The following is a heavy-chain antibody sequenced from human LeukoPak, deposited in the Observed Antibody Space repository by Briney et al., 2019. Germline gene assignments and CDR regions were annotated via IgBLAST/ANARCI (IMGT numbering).Heavy chain of an antibody. D-gene: IGHD3-9*01. CDR3: ARELHYDILTGYFGVRFDP. CDR1: GGSISTSSYY. V-gene: IGHV4-39*07. Sequence: SETLSLTCTVSGGSISTSSYYWGWVRQPPGKGLEWIGNIFYSGSTYYSPSLKSRVTISLDTSKNQFSLKLSSVTAADTAVYYCARELHYDILTGYFGVRFDPWGQGTLVTVSS. J-gene: IGHJ5*02. CDR2: IFYSGST.